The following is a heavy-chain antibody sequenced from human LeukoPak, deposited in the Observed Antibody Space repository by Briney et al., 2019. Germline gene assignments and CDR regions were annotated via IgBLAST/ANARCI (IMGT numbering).Heavy chain of an antibody. CDR3: ARDLFMVRDPPAITGNWFDP. J-gene: IGHJ5*02. CDR2: IYYSGST. V-gene: IGHV4-39*07. D-gene: IGHD3-10*01. Sequence: SETLSLTCTVSGGSISSSSYYWGWIRQPPGKGLEWIGSIYYSGSTYYNPSLKSRVTISVDTSKNQFSLKLSSVTAADTAVYYCARDLFMVRDPPAITGNWFDPWGQGTLVTVSS. CDR1: GGSISSSSYY.